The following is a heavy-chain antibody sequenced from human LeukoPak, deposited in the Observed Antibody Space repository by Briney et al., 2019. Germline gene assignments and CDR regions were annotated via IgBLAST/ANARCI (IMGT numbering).Heavy chain of an antibody. J-gene: IGHJ4*02. CDR1: GGSFSGYY. CDR3: ARTISYDANDY. CDR2: ISYSGST. Sequence: PSETLSLTCAVYGGSFSGYYWSRIRQPPGEGLEWIGSISYSGSTYYNPSLKSRVTISVDTSKNQFSLKLSSVTAADTAVYYCARTISYDANDYWGQGTLVTVSS. D-gene: IGHD5-12*01. V-gene: IGHV4-34*01.